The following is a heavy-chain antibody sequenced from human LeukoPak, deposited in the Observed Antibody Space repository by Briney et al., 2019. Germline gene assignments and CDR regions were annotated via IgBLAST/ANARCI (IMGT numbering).Heavy chain of an antibody. Sequence: PSETLSLTCNVSGASFKTSNSYWGWIRQSPGTGLEWIGTMSVSGTTYSNPPLKSRVTISVDTPKNQFSLKLSSVTTADTAVYYCARAGLFDYLFRPYFDYWGQGALVTVSS. CDR3: ARAGLFDYLFRPYFDY. J-gene: IGHJ4*02. D-gene: IGHD3-9*01. CDR2: MSVSGTT. V-gene: IGHV4-39*01. CDR1: GASFKTSNSY.